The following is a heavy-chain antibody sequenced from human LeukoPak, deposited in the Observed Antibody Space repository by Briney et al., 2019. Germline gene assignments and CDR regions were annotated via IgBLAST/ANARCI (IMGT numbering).Heavy chain of an antibody. J-gene: IGHJ1*01. CDR1: GFTFNSYA. V-gene: IGHV3-23*01. D-gene: IGHD6-19*01. CDR3: AKGVAVAARAEYFQH. CDR2: ISGSGCST. Sequence: GGSLRLSCAASGFTFNSYAMSWVRQAPGKGLEWVSAISGSGCSTYYADSVKGRFTISRDNSKNTLYLQMNSLRAEDTAVYYCAKGVAVAARAEYFQHWGQGTLVTVSS.